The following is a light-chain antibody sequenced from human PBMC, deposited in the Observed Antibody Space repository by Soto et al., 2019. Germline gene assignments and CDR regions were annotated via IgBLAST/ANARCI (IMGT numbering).Light chain of an antibody. Sequence: EIVLTQSPATLSLTPGERATLSCRASQSIGLAIAWYQHKPGQAPRLLIFDASQRATGIPARFRGSGSGTDFTLTISRLEPEDFAVYYCQQYNNWPRTFGQGTKVDIK. V-gene: IGKV3-11*01. CDR2: DAS. CDR1: QSIGLA. CDR3: QQYNNWPRT. J-gene: IGKJ1*01.